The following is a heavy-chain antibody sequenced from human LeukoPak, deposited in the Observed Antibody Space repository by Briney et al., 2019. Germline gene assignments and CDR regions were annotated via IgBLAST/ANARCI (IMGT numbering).Heavy chain of an antibody. Sequence: PSETLSLTCAVYGGSFSGYYWSWIRQPPGKGLEWIGEINHSGSTNYNPSLKSRVTISVDTSKNQFSLKLSSVTAADTAVYYCARVGSIAVADDAFDIWGQGTMVTVSS. CDR3: ARVGSIAVADDAFDI. CDR2: INHSGST. CDR1: GGSFSGYY. V-gene: IGHV4-34*01. J-gene: IGHJ3*02. D-gene: IGHD6-19*01.